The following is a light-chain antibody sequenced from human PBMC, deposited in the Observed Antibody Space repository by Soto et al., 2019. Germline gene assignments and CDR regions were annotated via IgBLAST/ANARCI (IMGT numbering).Light chain of an antibody. Sequence: QSVLTQPPSASGTPGQRVTISCSGSSSNIGSNSVIWYQQLPGTAPKLLIYSNNQRPSGVPDRFSGSKSGTSASLAIRGLQSEDEADYYCATWDDSLNGDVFGSGTKLTVL. CDR3: ATWDDSLNGDV. CDR1: SSNIGSNS. V-gene: IGLV1-44*01. J-gene: IGLJ1*01. CDR2: SNN.